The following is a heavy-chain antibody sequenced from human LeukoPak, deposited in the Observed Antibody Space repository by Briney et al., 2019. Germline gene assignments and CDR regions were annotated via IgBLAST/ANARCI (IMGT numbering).Heavy chain of an antibody. D-gene: IGHD3-10*01. V-gene: IGHV3-30-3*01. CDR1: GFTFSSYV. Sequence: GGSLRLSCPASGFTFSSYVMHWVRQAPGRGLEWVSLISFDGSNEYYADSVKGRFTISRDNSNNTLYLQMNSLRAEDTAVYYCAKDKVAYYYGSGSSTLGYWGQGTLVTVSS. J-gene: IGHJ4*02. CDR3: AKDKVAYYYGSGSSTLGY. CDR2: ISFDGSNE.